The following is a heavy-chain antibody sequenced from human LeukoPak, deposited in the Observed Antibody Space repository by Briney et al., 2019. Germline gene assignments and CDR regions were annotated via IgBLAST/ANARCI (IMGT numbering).Heavy chain of an antibody. CDR2: INANSGGT. CDR1: GFTFSSYG. V-gene: IGHV1-2*06. J-gene: IGHJ4*02. CDR3: ARVYYYDSSGTGDY. Sequence: TPGGSLRLSCAASGFTFSSYGMHWVRQAPGQGLEWMGRINANSGGTNYAQKFQGRVTMTRDTSISTAYMELSRLRSDDTAVYYCARVYYYDSSGTGDYWGQGTLVTVSS. D-gene: IGHD3-22*01.